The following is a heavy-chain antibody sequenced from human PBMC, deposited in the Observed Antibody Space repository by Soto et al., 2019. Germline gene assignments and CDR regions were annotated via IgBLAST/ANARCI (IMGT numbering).Heavy chain of an antibody. CDR2: IRSKANSYAT. J-gene: IGHJ3*02. CDR1: GFTFSGSA. CDR3: TRRRIGVAGNDAFDI. V-gene: IGHV3-73*01. Sequence: GGSLRLSCAASGFTFSGSAMHWVRQASGKGLEWVGRIRSKANSYATAYAASVKGRFTISRDDSKNTAYLQMNSLKTEDTAVYYCTRRRIGVAGNDAFDIWGQGTMVTVSS. D-gene: IGHD6-19*01.